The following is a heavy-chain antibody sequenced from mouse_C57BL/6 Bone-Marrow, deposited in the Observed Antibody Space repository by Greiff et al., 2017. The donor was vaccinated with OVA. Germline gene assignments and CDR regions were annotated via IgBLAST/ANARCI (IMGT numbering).Heavy chain of an antibody. CDR3: ARDSSYSAWFAY. CDR2: INPNNGGT. D-gene: IGHD1-1*01. CDR1: GYTFTDYN. Sequence: VQLKESGPELVKPGASVKMSCKASGYTFTDYNMHWVKQSHGKSLEWIGYINPNNGGTSYNQKFKGKATLTVNKSSSTAYMELRSLTSEDSAVYYCARDSSYSAWFAYWGQGTLVTVSA. V-gene: IGHV1-22*01. J-gene: IGHJ3*01.